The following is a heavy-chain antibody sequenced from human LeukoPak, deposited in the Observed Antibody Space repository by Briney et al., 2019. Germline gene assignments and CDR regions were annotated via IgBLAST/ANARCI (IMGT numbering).Heavy chain of an antibody. D-gene: IGHD3-22*01. Sequence: PGGSLRLSCAASGFTFSSYAMHWVRQAPGKGLEWVAVLSYDGSNKYYADSVKGRFTISRDNSKNTLYLQMNSLRAEDTAVYYCARDQGYYDSSGYCDYWGQGTLVTVSS. V-gene: IGHV3-30-3*01. CDR2: LSYDGSNK. J-gene: IGHJ4*02. CDR1: GFTFSSYA. CDR3: ARDQGYYDSSGYCDY.